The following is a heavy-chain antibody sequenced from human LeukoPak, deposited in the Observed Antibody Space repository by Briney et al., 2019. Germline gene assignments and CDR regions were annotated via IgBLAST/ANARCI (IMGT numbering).Heavy chain of an antibody. Sequence: ASVKVSCKASGGTFSSYAISWVRQAPGQGLEWMGGIIPIFGTANYAQKFQGRVTITADESTSTAYMELSSLRSEDTAVYYCATVIVGATPLPYYFDYWGQGTLVTVSS. CDR2: IIPIFGTA. J-gene: IGHJ4*02. V-gene: IGHV1-69*13. CDR3: ATVIVGATPLPYYFDY. CDR1: GGTFSSYA. D-gene: IGHD1-26*01.